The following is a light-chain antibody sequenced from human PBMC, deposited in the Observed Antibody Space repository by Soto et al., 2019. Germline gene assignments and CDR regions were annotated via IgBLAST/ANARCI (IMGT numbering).Light chain of an antibody. CDR3: QQYGSSLIT. CDR2: GAS. J-gene: IGKJ5*01. CDR1: QSFSSNY. V-gene: IGKV3-20*01. Sequence: EFVLTQSPGTLSLSPGERATVSCRASQSFSSNYLAWYQQKPGQAPRLLIYGASSRPTGIPDRFSGSGSGTDFTLTITRLEPEDFAVYYCQQYGSSLITFGQGTRLEIK.